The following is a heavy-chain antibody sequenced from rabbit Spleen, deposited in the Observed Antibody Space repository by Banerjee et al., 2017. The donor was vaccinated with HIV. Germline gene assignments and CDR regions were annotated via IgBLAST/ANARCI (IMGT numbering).Heavy chain of an antibody. D-gene: IGHD1-1*01. CDR1: GVSFSGDSY. CDR2: IDTGRSGFT. CDR3: ARDTSSSFSSYGMDL. J-gene: IGHJ6*01. V-gene: IGHV1S40*01. Sequence: QSLEESGGDLVKPGASLTLTCTASGVSFSGDSYMCWVRQAPGKGLEWIACIDTGRSGFTYFASWAKGRFTISKTSSTTVTLQMTSLTAADTATYFCARDTSSSFSSYGMDLWGPGTLVTVS.